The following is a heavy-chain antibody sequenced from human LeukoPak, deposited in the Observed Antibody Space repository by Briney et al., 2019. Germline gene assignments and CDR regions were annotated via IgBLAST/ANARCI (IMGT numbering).Heavy chain of an antibody. CDR1: GFNFRSYW. V-gene: IGHV3-74*01. CDR2: INSDGSST. CDR3: AREGTTVTHPFDY. D-gene: IGHD4-17*01. Sequence: GGSLRLSCAASGFNFRSYWMHWVRQAPGKGLVWVSRINSDGSSTSYADSVRGRFTISRDNAKNTLYLQMNSLRAEDTAVYYCAREGTTVTHPFDYWGQGTLVTVSP. J-gene: IGHJ4*02.